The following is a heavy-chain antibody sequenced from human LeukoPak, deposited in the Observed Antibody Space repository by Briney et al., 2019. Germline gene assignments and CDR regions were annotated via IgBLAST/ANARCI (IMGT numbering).Heavy chain of an antibody. D-gene: IGHD4-17*01. CDR1: GGSFSGYY. J-gene: IGHJ3*02. CDR3: ARHDYGDYGAHAFDI. Sequence: PSETLSLTCAVYGGSFSGYYWSWIRQPPGKGLEWIGEINHSGSTNYNPSLKSRVTISVDTSKNQFSLKLSSVTAADTALYYCARHDYGDYGAHAFDIWGQGTMVTVSS. V-gene: IGHV4-34*01. CDR2: INHSGST.